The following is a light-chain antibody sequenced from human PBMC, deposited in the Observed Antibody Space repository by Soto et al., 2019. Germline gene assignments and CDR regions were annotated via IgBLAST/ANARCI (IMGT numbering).Light chain of an antibody. CDR2: DAS. CDR1: LNINTY. V-gene: IGKV3-11*01. CDR3: QQRRDWPIT. Sequence: EIVLTQSPDTLSLSPGESATLSCRASLNINTYLSWYQQKPGQVPRLLMFDASNRATGIPARFSGSGSGTDFTLTISSLEPEDFAVYCCQQRRDWPITFGGGTKVEIK. J-gene: IGKJ4*01.